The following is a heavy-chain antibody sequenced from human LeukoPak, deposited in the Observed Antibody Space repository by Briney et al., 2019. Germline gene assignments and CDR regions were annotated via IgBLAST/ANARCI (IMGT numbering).Heavy chain of an antibody. J-gene: IGHJ4*02. V-gene: IGHV3-30-3*01. CDR1: GFTFSSYA. CDR2: ISYDGSNK. Sequence: GGSLRLSCAASGFTFSSYAMHWVRQAPGKGLEWVAVISYDGSNKYYADSVKGRFTISRDNSKNTLYLQMNSLRAEDTAIYYCAKDTSNWAYYFDYWGQGTLVTVSS. CDR3: AKDTSNWAYYFDY. D-gene: IGHD2-8*01.